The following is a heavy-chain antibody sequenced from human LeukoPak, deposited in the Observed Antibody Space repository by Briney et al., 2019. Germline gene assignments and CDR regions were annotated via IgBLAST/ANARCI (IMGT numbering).Heavy chain of an antibody. CDR2: ISYDGSNK. V-gene: IGHV3-30-3*01. Sequence: GRSLRLSCAASGFTFSSYAMHWVRQAPGKGLEWVAVISYDGSNKYYADSVKGRFTISRDNSKNTLYLQMNSLRAEDTAVYYCASEPVGTANYYYGMDVWGQGTTVTVSS. D-gene: IGHD1-1*01. CDR3: ASEPVGTANYYYGMDV. J-gene: IGHJ6*02. CDR1: GFTFSSYA.